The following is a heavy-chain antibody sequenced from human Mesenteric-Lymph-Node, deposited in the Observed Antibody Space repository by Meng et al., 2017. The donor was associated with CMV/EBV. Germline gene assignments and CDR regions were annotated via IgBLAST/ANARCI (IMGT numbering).Heavy chain of an antibody. D-gene: IGHD6-13*01. V-gene: IGHV3-9*01. J-gene: IGHJ6*02. Sequence: GGSLRLSCAASGSTFDDYVMHWVRQAPGKGLEWVSGISWNSGSIGYADSVKGRFTISRDNAKNSLYLQMTSLRVEDTALYYCAKEAAGMDVWGQGTTVTVSS. CDR1: GSTFDDYV. CDR2: ISWNSGSI. CDR3: AKEAAGMDV.